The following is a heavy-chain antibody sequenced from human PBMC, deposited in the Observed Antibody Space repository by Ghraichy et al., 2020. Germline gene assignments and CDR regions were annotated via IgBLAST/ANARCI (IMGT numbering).Heavy chain of an antibody. V-gene: IGHV4-31*03. CDR3: ARGPPDYSDFDY. D-gene: IGHD2-15*01. CDR1: GGSISSGGYY. Sequence: SETLSLTCTVSGGSISSGGYYWSWIRQHPGKGLEWIGYIYYSGSTYYNPSLKSRVTISVDTSKNQFSLKLSSVTAADTAVYYCARGPPDYSDFDYWGQGTLVTVSS. CDR2: IYYSGST. J-gene: IGHJ4*02.